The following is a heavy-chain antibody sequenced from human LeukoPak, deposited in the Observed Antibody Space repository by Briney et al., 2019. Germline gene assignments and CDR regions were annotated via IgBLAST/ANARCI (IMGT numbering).Heavy chain of an antibody. Sequence: SEVLSLTCTVSGGSISSYYWSWIRQPAGKGLEWIGRIYTSGSTNYNPSLKSRVTMSVDTSKNQFSLKLSSVTAADTAVYYCARVNYYGSGRDYYYGMDVWGQGTTVTVSS. J-gene: IGHJ6*02. CDR2: IYTSGST. CDR1: GGSISSYY. V-gene: IGHV4-4*07. CDR3: ARVNYYGSGRDYYYGMDV. D-gene: IGHD3-10*01.